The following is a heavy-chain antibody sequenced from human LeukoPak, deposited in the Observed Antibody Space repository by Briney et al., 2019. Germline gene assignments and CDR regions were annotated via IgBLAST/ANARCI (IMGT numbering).Heavy chain of an antibody. CDR2: LSGSGAST. V-gene: IGHV3-23*01. Sequence: QPGGSLRLSCAASGFTLSSYAMSWVRQAPGKGLEWVSTLSGSGASTSYADSVKGRFTISRDNSKNTLYLQMNSLRAEDTARYYCAKQKGYCSGGSCYYSDYWGQGTLVTVSS. CDR3: AKQKGYCSGGSCYYSDY. D-gene: IGHD2-15*01. J-gene: IGHJ4*02. CDR1: GFTLSSYA.